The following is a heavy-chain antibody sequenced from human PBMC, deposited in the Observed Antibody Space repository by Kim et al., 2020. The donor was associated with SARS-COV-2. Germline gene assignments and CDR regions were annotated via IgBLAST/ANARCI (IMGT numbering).Heavy chain of an antibody. Sequence: SETLSLTCAVSGGSISSSNWWSWVRQPPGKGLEWIGEIYHSGSTNYNPSLKSRVTISVDKSKNQFSLKLSSVTAADTAVYYCARLDGSGWFKMGTRWGQGTLVTVSS. CDR2: IYHSGST. J-gene: IGHJ4*02. CDR1: GGSISSSNW. CDR3: ARLDGSGWFKMGTR. D-gene: IGHD6-19*01. V-gene: IGHV4-4*02.